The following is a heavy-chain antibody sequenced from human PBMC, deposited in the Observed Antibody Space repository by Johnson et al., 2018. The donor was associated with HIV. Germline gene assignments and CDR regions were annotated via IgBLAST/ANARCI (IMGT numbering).Heavy chain of an antibody. CDR3: ARSFRDYEEDTFDI. Sequence: VQLVESGGGVVRPGGSLRLSCAASGFTFDDYGMSWVRQVQGKGLEWVAGIDWDGGRQRYADSVKGRFTISRDNGKNSLYLQMNSLRAEDTAVYYCARSFRDYEEDTFDIWGQGTMVTVSS. CDR1: GFTFDDYG. CDR2: IDWDGGRQ. J-gene: IGHJ3*02. D-gene: IGHD4-17*01. V-gene: IGHV3-20*04.